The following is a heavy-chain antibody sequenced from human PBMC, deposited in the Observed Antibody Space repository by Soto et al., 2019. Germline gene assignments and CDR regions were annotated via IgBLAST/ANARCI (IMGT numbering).Heavy chain of an antibody. CDR1: GGSISSSNW. D-gene: IGHD6-19*01. V-gene: IGHV4-4*02. Sequence: QVQLQESGPGLVKPSGTLSLTCAVSGGSISSSNWWSWVRQPPGKGPEWIGEIYHSGSTNYNPSLKSRVTISVDKSKNQFSLKLSSVTAADTAVYYCARHRVSAVAGKGYYYYGMDVWGQGTTVTVSS. CDR3: ARHRVSAVAGKGYYYYGMDV. J-gene: IGHJ6*02. CDR2: IYHSGST.